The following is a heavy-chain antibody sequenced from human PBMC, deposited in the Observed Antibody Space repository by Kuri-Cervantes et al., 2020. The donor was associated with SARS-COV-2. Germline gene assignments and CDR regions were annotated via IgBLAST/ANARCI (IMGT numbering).Heavy chain of an antibody. V-gene: IGHV4-61*01. CDR1: GGSISSSSYY. CDR3: ARDPNANHNNWFDP. D-gene: IGHD4/OR15-4a*01. J-gene: IGHJ5*02. Sequence: ESLKISCTVSGGSISSSSYYWGWIRQPPGKGLEWIGYIYYSGSTNYNPSLKSRVAISVDTSKNQFSLKLSSVTAADTAVYYCARDPNANHNNWFDPWGQGTLVTVSS. CDR2: IYYSGST.